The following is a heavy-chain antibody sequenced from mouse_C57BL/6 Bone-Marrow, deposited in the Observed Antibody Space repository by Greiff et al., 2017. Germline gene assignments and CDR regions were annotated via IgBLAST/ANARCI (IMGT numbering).Heavy chain of an antibody. J-gene: IGHJ4*01. CDR3: ASHAYYYAMDY. Sequence: QVQLQQPGAELVMPGASVKLSCKASGYTFTSYWMHWVKQRPGQGLEWIGEIDPSDSYTNYNQKFKGKTTLTVDKSSSTADMQLSSLISEDAAVYYCASHAYYYAMDYWGQGTSVTVSS. CDR1: GYTFTSYW. V-gene: IGHV1-69*01. CDR2: IDPSDSYT.